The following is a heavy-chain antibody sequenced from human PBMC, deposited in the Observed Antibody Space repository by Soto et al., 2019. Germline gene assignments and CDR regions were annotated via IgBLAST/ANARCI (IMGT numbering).Heavy chain of an antibody. CDR2: IHHSGTT. J-gene: IGHJ3*02. Sequence: PSETLSITCAFNRSSDVDLYWSCIRQAPGKGLEWIGEIHHSGTTNYNPSLRSRVTITLDRSKNQFTLRLSSMTAADAAVYFCANDYGDYRNDAFDIWSPGTRVT. D-gene: IGHD4-17*01. V-gene: IGHV4-34*01. CDR3: ANDYGDYRNDAFDI. CDR1: RSSDVDLY.